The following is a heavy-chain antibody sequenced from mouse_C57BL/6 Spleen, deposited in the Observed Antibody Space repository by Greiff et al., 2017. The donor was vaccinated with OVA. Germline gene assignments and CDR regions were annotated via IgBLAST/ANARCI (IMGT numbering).Heavy chain of an antibody. CDR1: GYAFSSSW. J-gene: IGHJ4*01. CDR3: AREDYYGSREGYAIDY. Sequence: VQRVESGPELVKPGASVKISCKASGYAFSSSWMNWVKQRPGKGLEWIGRIYPGDGDTNYNGKFKGKATLTADKSSSTAYMQLSSLTSEDSAVYFCAREDYYGSREGYAIDYWGQGTSVTVSS. D-gene: IGHD1-1*01. V-gene: IGHV1-82*01. CDR2: IYPGDGDT.